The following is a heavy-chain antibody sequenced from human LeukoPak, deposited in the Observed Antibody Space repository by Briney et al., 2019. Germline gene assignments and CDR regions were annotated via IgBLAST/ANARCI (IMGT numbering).Heavy chain of an antibody. CDR3: ARPHGDTYYYDSSGYPFDY. D-gene: IGHD3-22*01. CDR2: IDPNSGGT. CDR1: GYTFTGYY. Sequence: ASVKVSCKASGYTFTGYYMHWVRQAPGQGLEWMGWIDPNSGGTNYAQKLQGRVTMTRDTSISTAYMELSRLRSDDTAVYYCARPHGDTYYYDSSGYPFDYWGQGTLVTVSS. J-gene: IGHJ4*02. V-gene: IGHV1-2*02.